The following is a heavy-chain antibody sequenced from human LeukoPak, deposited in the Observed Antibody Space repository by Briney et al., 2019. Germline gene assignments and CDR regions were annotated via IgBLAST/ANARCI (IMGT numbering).Heavy chain of an antibody. CDR3: ARDQGYSSGWSLGY. J-gene: IGHJ4*02. Sequence: GALRLSCAASGFTFSSYWMHWVRQAPGKGLVWVSRINSDGSSTSYADSVKGRFTISRDNAKNTLYLQMNSLRAEDTAVYYCARDQGYSSGWSLGYWGQGTLVTVSS. CDR2: INSDGSST. CDR1: GFTFSSYW. V-gene: IGHV3-74*01. D-gene: IGHD6-19*01.